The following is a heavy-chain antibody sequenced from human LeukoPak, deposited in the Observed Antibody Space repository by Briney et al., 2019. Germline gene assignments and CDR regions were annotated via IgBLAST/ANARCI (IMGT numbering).Heavy chain of an antibody. CDR2: MYYSGST. J-gene: IGHJ4*02. CDR3: ARDLSGNYHFDY. Sequence: PSETLSLTCTVSGGSISSYYWSWIRQPPGKGLEWIGYMYYSGSTDYNPSLRSRVTISIDTSKNQFSLKLSSVTAADTAVYYCARDLSGNYHFDYWGQGTLVTVSS. V-gene: IGHV4-59*01. D-gene: IGHD4-23*01. CDR1: GGSISSYY.